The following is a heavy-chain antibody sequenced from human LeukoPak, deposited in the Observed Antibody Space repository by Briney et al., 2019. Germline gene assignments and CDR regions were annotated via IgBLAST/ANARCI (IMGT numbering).Heavy chain of an antibody. D-gene: IGHD1-14*01. Sequence: SETLSLTCTVSGYSISSGYYWGWIRQPPGKGLEWIGSIYHSGSTYYNPSLKSRVTISVDTSKYQFSLKLSSVTAADTAVYYCARRPTTANFDYWGQGTLVTVSS. CDR1: GYSISSGYY. CDR3: ARRPTTANFDY. CDR2: IYHSGST. J-gene: IGHJ4*02. V-gene: IGHV4-38-2*02.